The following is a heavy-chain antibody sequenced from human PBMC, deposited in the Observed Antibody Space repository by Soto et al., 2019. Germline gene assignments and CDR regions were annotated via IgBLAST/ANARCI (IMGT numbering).Heavy chain of an antibody. CDR3: ARSGPDRYCSTTSGRLFAS. CDR2: MNPNTGNT. V-gene: IGHV1-8*01. D-gene: IGHD2-21*01. Sequence: QVQLVQSGAEVKKPGASVKVSCKASGYTFTSYDINWVRQATGQGLEWMGWMNPNTGNTDFAQKFQGRVTMTRNTSISTAYMALSRLRSEDTAVYYCARSGPDRYCSTTSGRLFASWGQGTLVTVSS. J-gene: IGHJ4*02. CDR1: GYTFTSYD.